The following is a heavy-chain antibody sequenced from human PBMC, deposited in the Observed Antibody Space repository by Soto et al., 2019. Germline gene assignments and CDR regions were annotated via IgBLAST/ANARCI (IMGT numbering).Heavy chain of an antibody. CDR3: ARDVAVRGGMGWFDP. CDR1: GGSISSGSYT. D-gene: IGHD3-10*01. Sequence: KSSETLSLTCAVTGGSISSGSYTWNWIRQPPGKGLEWLGYTYQSGSTFYSASLKGRVTITVDRSKNQFSLKLNSVTAADPAVYSCARDVAVRGGMGWFDPWGQGALVTVSS. J-gene: IGHJ5*02. V-gene: IGHV4-30-2*01. CDR2: TYQSGST.